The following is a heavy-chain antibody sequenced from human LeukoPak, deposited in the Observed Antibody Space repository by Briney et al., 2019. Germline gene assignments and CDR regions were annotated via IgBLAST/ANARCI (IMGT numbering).Heavy chain of an antibody. CDR3: AGGSSSWFSEHPFDP. D-gene: IGHD6-13*01. Sequence: SETLSLTCTVSGGSISSYYWSWIRQPPGKGLEWIGYIYYSGSTNYNPSLKSRVTISVDTSKSQFSLKLSSVTAADTAVYYCAGGSSSWFSEHPFDPWGQGTLVTVSS. CDR2: IYYSGST. V-gene: IGHV4-59*01. J-gene: IGHJ5*02. CDR1: GGSISSYY.